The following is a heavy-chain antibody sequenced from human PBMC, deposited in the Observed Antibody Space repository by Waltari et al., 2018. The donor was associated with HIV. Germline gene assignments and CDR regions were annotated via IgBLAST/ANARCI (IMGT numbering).Heavy chain of an antibody. Sequence: QVQLQESGPGMVKSSETLSLTCTVSDASISSYYWNWIRQPPGKGLEWIGSIYHNGSSNYNPSLKSRVTISVDSSKNQFSLTLRSVIAADTAVYFCARATLVRGVNRFYRWFDPWGQGILVTVSS. CDR1: DASISSYY. D-gene: IGHD3-10*01. CDR3: ARATLVRGVNRFYRWFDP. CDR2: IYHNGSS. J-gene: IGHJ5*02. V-gene: IGHV4-59*01.